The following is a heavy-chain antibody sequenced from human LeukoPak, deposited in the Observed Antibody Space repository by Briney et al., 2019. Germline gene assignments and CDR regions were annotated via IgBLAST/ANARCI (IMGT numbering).Heavy chain of an antibody. J-gene: IGHJ4*02. CDR1: GGSITSSY. CDR3: ARELFSSDWYGSFDY. CDR2: MSSSGVT. Sequence: SETLSLTCTVSGGSITSSYWNWIRQPAGKGLEWLGHMSSSGVTNYNPSLKRRVSVSVDTSKNQFSLNLRSVAAADTAIYYCARELFSSDWYGSFDYGGQGTLVTVSS. D-gene: IGHD6-19*01. V-gene: IGHV4-4*07.